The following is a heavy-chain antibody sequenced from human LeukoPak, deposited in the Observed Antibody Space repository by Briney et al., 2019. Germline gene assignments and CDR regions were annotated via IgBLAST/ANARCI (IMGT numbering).Heavy chain of an antibody. Sequence: GGSLRLFCAASGFTFSSYAMSWVREAPGEGVEWVSAICSTGGSTLYADSVKGGFPISRDNSKNTLYLQMNSLRAEDTAVYHCAKDGQFSNGWYEDYWGQGTLVTVSS. CDR1: GFTFSSYA. CDR3: AKDGQFSNGWYEDY. D-gene: IGHD6-19*01. J-gene: IGHJ4*02. CDR2: ICSTGGST. V-gene: IGHV3-23*01.